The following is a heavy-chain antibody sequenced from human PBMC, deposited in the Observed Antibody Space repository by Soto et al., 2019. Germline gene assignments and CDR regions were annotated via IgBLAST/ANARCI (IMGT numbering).Heavy chain of an antibody. CDR2: IYYSGST. J-gene: IGHJ4*02. Sequence: PSETLSLTCTVSGGSTSSSSYYWGWIRQPPGKGLEWIGSIYYSGSTYYNPSLKSRVTISVDTSKNQFSLKLSSVTAADTAVYYCARHPGYSSGFWATWGFDYWGQGTLVTVSS. D-gene: IGHD6-19*01. CDR1: GGSTSSSSYY. V-gene: IGHV4-39*01. CDR3: ARHPGYSSGFWATWGFDY.